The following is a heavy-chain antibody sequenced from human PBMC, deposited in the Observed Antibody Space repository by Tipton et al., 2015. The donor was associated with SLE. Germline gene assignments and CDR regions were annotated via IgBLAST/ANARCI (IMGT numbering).Heavy chain of an antibody. CDR2: IYYSGST. V-gene: IGHV4-39*07. Sequence: LRLSCTVSGGSISSSSYYWGWIRQPPGKGLEWIGSIYYSGSTYYNPSLKSRVTISVDTSKNQFSLKLSSVTAADTAVYYCAREGDYGDFSPHWGQGTLVTVSS. CDR1: GGSISSSSYY. J-gene: IGHJ4*02. CDR3: AREGDYGDFSPH. D-gene: IGHD4-17*01.